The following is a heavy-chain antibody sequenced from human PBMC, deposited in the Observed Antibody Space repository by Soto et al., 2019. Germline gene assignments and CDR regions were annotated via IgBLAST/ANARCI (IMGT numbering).Heavy chain of an antibody. Sequence: PSETLSLTCAVSGGSISSSNCWSWVRQPPGKGLEWIGEIYHSGSTNYNPSLKSRVTISVDKSKDQFSLKLSSVTAADTAVYYCARAARWFGELDYYYGMDVWGQGTTVT. D-gene: IGHD3-10*01. CDR2: IYHSGST. V-gene: IGHV4-4*02. J-gene: IGHJ6*02. CDR3: ARAARWFGELDYYYGMDV. CDR1: GGSISSSNC.